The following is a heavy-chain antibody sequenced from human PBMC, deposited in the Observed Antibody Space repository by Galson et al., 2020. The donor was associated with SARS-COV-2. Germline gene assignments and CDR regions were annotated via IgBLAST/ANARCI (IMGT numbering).Heavy chain of an antibody. CDR3: AAGCGNGLCFTKYIHH. J-gene: IGHJ1*01. D-gene: IGHD2-8*01. CDR2: ISFDGNDK. Sequence: GGSLRLSCAASGFTFSTSSMHWVRQAPGQGLEWVAIISFDGNDKYYADSVKGRFTISRGNSKSTLYLQVNSLTVEDTALYYCAAGCGNGLCFTKYIHHWGQGTLVTVSS. V-gene: IGHV3-30*04. CDR1: GFTFSTSS.